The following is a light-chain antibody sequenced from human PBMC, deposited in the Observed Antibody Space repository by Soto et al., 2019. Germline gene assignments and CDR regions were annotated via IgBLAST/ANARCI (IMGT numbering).Light chain of an antibody. Sequence: SALTQPASVSGSPGQSITISCTGTSSDVGGYNYVSWYQRHPGKAPKLMIYEVSNRPSGVSNRSSGSKSGNTASLTISGLQAEDEADYYCSSYTSSSTLGVFGGGTKVTVL. J-gene: IGLJ3*02. CDR1: SSDVGGYNY. CDR3: SSYTSSSTLGV. CDR2: EVS. V-gene: IGLV2-14*01.